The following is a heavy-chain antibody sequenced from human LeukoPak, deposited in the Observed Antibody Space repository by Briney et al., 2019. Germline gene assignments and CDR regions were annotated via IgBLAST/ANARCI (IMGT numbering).Heavy chain of an antibody. CDR1: GFSFDEYG. D-gene: IGHD2-15*01. V-gene: IGHV3-20*01. CDR3: ARGFCSRGSCYRFDY. Sequence: GGSLRLSCAASGFSFDEYGMSWVRQAPGKGLEWVSGINWNGGSRGYADSVKGRFTISRDRVKNSLYLQMNSLRAEDTALYHCARGFCSRGSCYRFDYWGQGTLVTVSS. J-gene: IGHJ4*02. CDR2: INWNGGSR.